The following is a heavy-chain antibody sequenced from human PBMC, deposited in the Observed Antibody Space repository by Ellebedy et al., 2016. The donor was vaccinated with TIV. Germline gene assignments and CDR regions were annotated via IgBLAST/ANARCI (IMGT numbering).Heavy chain of an antibody. D-gene: IGHD3-3*01. Sequence: SETLSLTXAASGASISRYSWTWIRQPPGKGLEWIGHIFFYGDTKYNPSLESRVTMSVDTSKNQFSLNLRSVTAADRAVYYCARFDYDVEGYYGLDVWGQGTTVIVSS. CDR1: GASISRYS. V-gene: IGHV4-59*01. CDR2: IFFYGDT. CDR3: ARFDYDVEGYYGLDV. J-gene: IGHJ6*02.